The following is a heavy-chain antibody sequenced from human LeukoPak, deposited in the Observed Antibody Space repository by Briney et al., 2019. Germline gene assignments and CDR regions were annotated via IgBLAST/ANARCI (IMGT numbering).Heavy chain of an antibody. Sequence: PSETLSLTCTVSGGSISSSSYYWGWIRQPPGKGLEWIESIYYSGSTYYNPSLKSRVTISVDTSKNQFSLKLSSVTAADTAVYYCASSSQWLFPEDFDYWGQGTLVTVSS. CDR2: IYYSGST. CDR3: ASSSQWLFPEDFDY. V-gene: IGHV4-39*01. D-gene: IGHD3-22*01. J-gene: IGHJ4*02. CDR1: GGSISSSSYY.